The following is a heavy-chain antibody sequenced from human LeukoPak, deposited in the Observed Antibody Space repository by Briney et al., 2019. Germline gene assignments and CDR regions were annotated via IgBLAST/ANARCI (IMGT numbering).Heavy chain of an antibody. CDR1: GFTLSIYW. D-gene: IGHD3-22*01. J-gene: IGHJ6*02. V-gene: IGHV3-7*05. CDR3: AKGPYYYDSSGYYLGQGMDV. Sequence: GGSLRLSCAASGFTLSIYWMTWVRQAPRKGLEWVAAVKPDGSEKYYVDSVKGRFTISRDNAKNSLYLQLSSLRAEDTAVYYCAKGPYYYDSSGYYLGQGMDVWGQGTTVTVSS. CDR2: VKPDGSEK.